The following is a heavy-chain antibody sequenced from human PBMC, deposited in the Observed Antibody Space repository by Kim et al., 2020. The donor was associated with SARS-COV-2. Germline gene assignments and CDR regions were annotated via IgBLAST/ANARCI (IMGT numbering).Heavy chain of an antibody. V-gene: IGHV3-13*01. Sequence: GGSLRLSCAASGSTFSTCDMHWVRQATGKGLEWVSTIGIGGDTYYPGSVKGRFTISRDNAKNSLYLQMNSLRAGDTAVYYCTRLPKGVAAPQNYGLDVWGQGTTVTDSS. J-gene: IGHJ6*02. CDR2: IGIGGDT. D-gene: IGHD6-6*01. CDR1: GSTFSTCD. CDR3: TRLPKGVAAPQNYGLDV.